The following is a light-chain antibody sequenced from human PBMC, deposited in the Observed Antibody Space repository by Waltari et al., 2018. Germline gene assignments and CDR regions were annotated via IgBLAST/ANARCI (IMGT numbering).Light chain of an antibody. Sequence: EILMTQSPGTLTVSPGDTVTLSCRASQSVNTNLAWYQQKPGQAPRLLIYGASNRATGTPARFSGSESGTEFTLTISGLQPDDFATYYCQQYQTYPLTFGQGTRLEIK. CDR2: GAS. CDR1: QSVNTN. CDR3: QQYQTYPLT. J-gene: IGKJ5*01. V-gene: IGKV3-15*01.